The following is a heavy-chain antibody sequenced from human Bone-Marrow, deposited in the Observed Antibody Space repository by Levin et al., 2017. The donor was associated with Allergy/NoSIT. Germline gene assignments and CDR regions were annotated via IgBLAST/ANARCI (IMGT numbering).Heavy chain of an antibody. V-gene: IGHV1-2*06. CDR3: ASQGEYYYGSGSYRYYYYYMDV. Sequence: GGSLRLSCKASGYTFTGYYMHWVRQAPGQGLEWMGRINPNSGGTNYAQKFQGRVTMTRDTSISTAYMELSRLRSDDTAVYYCASQGEYYYGSGSYRYYYYYMDVWGKGTTVTVSS. J-gene: IGHJ6*03. D-gene: IGHD3-10*01. CDR1: GYTFTGYY. CDR2: INPNSGGT.